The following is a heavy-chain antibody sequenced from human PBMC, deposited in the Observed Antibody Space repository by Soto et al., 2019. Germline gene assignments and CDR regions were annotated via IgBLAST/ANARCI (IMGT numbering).Heavy chain of an antibody. J-gene: IGHJ4*02. Sequence: SVKVSCKASGFTFTSSAGQWGRQARGQRLEWIGWIVVGSGNTNYAQKFQERVTITRDMSTSTAYMELSSLRSEDTAVYYCAALPRANYGDYEIFDYWGQGTLVTVSS. CDR3: AALPRANYGDYEIFDY. D-gene: IGHD4-17*01. V-gene: IGHV1-58*01. CDR1: GFTFTSSA. CDR2: IVVGSGNT.